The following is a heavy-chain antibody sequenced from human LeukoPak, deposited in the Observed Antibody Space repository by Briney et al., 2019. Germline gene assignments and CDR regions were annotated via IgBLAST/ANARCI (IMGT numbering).Heavy chain of an antibody. CDR2: IYYSGST. D-gene: IGHD3-3*01. CDR3: ARVKIFGVVMPNWFDP. V-gene: IGHV4-31*03. Sequence: SETLSLTCTVSGGSISSGGYYWSWIRQHPGKGLEWIGYIYYSGSTYYNPSLKSRVTISADTSKNQFSLKLSSVTAADTAVYYCARVKIFGVVMPNWFDPWGQGTLVTVSS. J-gene: IGHJ5*02. CDR1: GGSISSGGYY.